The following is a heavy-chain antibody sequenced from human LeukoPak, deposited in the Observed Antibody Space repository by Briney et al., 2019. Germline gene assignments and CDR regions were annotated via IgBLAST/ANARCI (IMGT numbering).Heavy chain of an antibody. D-gene: IGHD1-26*01. Sequence: SSETLSLTCTVSGGSISSTSYYWGWIRQPPGKGLEWIGSIYYSGSTNYNPSLKSRVTISVDTSKNQFSLKLSSVTAADTAVYYCARDEWEPPGFLDWGQGTLVTVSS. CDR3: ARDEWEPPGFLD. J-gene: IGHJ4*02. CDR2: IYYSGST. CDR1: GGSISSTSYY. V-gene: IGHV4-39*07.